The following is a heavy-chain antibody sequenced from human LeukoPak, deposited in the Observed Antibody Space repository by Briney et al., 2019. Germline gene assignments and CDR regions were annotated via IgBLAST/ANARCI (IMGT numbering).Heavy chain of an antibody. CDR1: GFTFDDYA. Sequence: GGSLRLSCAASGFTFDDYAMHWVRQAPGKGLEWVSGISWNSGSIGYADSVKGRFTISRDNAKNSLYLQMNSLRAEDTALYYCAKEKRSGYYYVELDYWGQGTLVTVSS. V-gene: IGHV3-9*01. J-gene: IGHJ4*02. D-gene: IGHD3-22*01. CDR3: AKEKRSGYYYVELDY. CDR2: ISWNSGSI.